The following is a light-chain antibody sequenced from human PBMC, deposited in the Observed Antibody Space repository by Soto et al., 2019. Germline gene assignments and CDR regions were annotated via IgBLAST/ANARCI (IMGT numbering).Light chain of an antibody. Sequence: DIVMTQSPATLSVSPGDRVTLSCRGRQTVSNNLAWYQQKPGQAPRLLISSASTRATGVPGRFTGSGSGTVFTLNISSLQSEDVAVYYCQHYYKWPPTFGQGTKVEI. CDR1: QTVSNN. V-gene: IGKV3-15*01. CDR3: QHYYKWPPT. J-gene: IGKJ1*01. CDR2: SAS.